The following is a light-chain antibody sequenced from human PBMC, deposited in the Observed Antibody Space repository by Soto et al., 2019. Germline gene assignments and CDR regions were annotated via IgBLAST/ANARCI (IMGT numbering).Light chain of an antibody. V-gene: IGLV2-23*02. Sequence: QSALTQPASLSGSPGQSITISCTGTSSDIGAYDYVSWFQQHPGKAPKLMISEVNNRPSGVSNRFSGSKSGNTASLTISGLQAEDEADYYCCSYVGSSTYVFGTGTQLTVL. J-gene: IGLJ1*01. CDR1: SSDIGAYDY. CDR3: CSYVGSSTYV. CDR2: EVN.